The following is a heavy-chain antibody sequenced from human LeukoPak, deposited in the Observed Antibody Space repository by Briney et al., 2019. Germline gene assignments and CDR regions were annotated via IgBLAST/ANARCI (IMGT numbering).Heavy chain of an antibody. Sequence: GGSLRLSCAASGFTFSSYEMNWVRQAPGKGLEWVAVISYDGSNKYYADSVKGRFTISRDNSMNTLYLQMNSLRAEDTAVYYCARGGYCSSTSCYDRWFDPWGQGTLVTVSS. J-gene: IGHJ5*02. D-gene: IGHD2-2*01. V-gene: IGHV3-30*04. CDR1: GFTFSSYE. CDR3: ARGGYCSSTSCYDRWFDP. CDR2: ISYDGSNK.